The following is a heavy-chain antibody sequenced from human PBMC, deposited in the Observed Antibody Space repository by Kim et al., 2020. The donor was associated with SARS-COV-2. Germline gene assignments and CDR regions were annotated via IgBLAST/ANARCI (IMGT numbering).Heavy chain of an antibody. Sequence: GGSLRLSCAASGFTFSSYWMSWVRQAPGKGLEWVANIKQDGSEKYYVDSVKGRFTISRDNAKNSLYLQMNSLRAEDTAVYYCARDGSGPYDILTGSDYWGQGTLVTVSS. CDR1: GFTFSSYW. CDR3: ARDGSGPYDILTGSDY. D-gene: IGHD3-9*01. V-gene: IGHV3-7*01. J-gene: IGHJ4*02. CDR2: IKQDGSEK.